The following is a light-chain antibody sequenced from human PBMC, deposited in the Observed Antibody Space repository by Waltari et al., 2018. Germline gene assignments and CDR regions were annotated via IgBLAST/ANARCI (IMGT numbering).Light chain of an antibody. CDR3: AAWDDSLSGPWV. CDR2: RVN. Sequence: QTVVTQPPSASGTPGQRVTISCSGSSSNLANNYVYWYQQPPGTAPKLLIYRVNQRPSGVPDRFSGSKSGTSASLAISGLRSEDEADYYCAAWDDSLSGPWVFGGGTKLTVL. V-gene: IGLV1-47*01. J-gene: IGLJ3*02. CDR1: SSNLANNY.